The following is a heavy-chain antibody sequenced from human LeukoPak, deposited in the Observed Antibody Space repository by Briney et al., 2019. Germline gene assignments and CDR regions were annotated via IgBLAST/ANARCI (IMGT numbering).Heavy chain of an antibody. D-gene: IGHD6-19*01. J-gene: IGHJ4*02. V-gene: IGHV3-74*01. CDR2: INTDGSSI. Sequence: GGSLRLSCAASGFTLGGYKMHWIRQAPGKGLAWVARINTDGSSITYADSVKGRFTISRDNAKNTLYLQMDSLRDEDTAVYYCTRETGWGPGYWSQGTLVTVSS. CDR1: GFTLGGYK. CDR3: TRETGWGPGY.